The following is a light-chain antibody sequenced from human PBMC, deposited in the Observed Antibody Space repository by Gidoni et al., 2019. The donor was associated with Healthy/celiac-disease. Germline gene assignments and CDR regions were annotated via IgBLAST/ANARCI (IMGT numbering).Light chain of an antibody. CDR1: SSDVGGYNY. CDR2: EVS. Sequence: QSALPQPASVSGSPGQPITISCTGTSSDVGGYNYVSWYQQHPGKAPKLMIYEVSNRPSGVSNRFAGAKAGNTASLTISGLQAEDEEDYYCSSYTSSSTLHYVFGTGTKVTVL. CDR3: SSYTSSSTLHYV. J-gene: IGLJ1*01. V-gene: IGLV2-14*01.